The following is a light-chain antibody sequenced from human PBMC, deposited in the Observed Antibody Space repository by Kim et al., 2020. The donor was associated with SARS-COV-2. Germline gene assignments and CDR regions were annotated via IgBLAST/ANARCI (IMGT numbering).Light chain of an antibody. CDR2: SNN. CDR3: ATWEDSLIRV. Sequence: PWRRVAITCSGSSSNIGSNAVNWYQQLPRTAPKLLIYSNNQPPAGVPDRFSGSKSGTAASLATSGLQSEDGAVYYCATWEDSLIRVFGGGTQLTVL. J-gene: IGLJ2*01. CDR1: SSNIGSNA. V-gene: IGLV1-44*01.